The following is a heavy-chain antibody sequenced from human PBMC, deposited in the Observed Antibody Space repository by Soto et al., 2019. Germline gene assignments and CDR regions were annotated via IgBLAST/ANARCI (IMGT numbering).Heavy chain of an antibody. D-gene: IGHD3-22*01. CDR3: AKFRHYYDSSGYYYDYYYGMDV. Sequence: GGSLRLSCAASGFTFSSYSMNWVRQAPGKGLEWVSYISSSSSTIYYADSVKGRFTISRDNSKNTLYLQMNSLRAEDTAVYYCAKFRHYYDSSGYYYDYYYGMDVWGQGTTVTVSS. V-gene: IGHV3-48*01. CDR2: ISSSSSTI. J-gene: IGHJ6*02. CDR1: GFTFSSYS.